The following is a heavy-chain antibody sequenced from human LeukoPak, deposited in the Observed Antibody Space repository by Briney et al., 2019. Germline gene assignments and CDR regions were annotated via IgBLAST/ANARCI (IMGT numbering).Heavy chain of an antibody. CDR3: AKDAVGATAYYFDY. D-gene: IGHD1-26*01. CDR2: ISSSGDT. V-gene: IGHV3-23*01. Sequence: GGSLRLSCVASGFTFSSYWMHWVRQDPRKGLEWVSAISSSGDTYYAGSVKGRFTISRDNSKNTLYLQMNSLRAEDTAVYYCAKDAVGATAYYFDYWGQGTLVTVSS. CDR1: GFTFSSYW. J-gene: IGHJ4*02.